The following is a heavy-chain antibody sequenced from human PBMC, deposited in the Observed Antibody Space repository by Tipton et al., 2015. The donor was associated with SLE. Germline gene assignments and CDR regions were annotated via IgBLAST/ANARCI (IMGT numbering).Heavy chain of an antibody. J-gene: IGHJ4*02. CDR2: IYTSGTT. V-gene: IGHV4-61*02. D-gene: IGHD3-10*01. CDR3: ARVYHGRGSTPPHYFDY. Sequence: TLSLTCTVSGGSISSGYYFWSWIRQPAGKGLEWIGRIYTSGTTHYNPSLKSRVTISMDTSKNQFSLKLTSVTAADTAVYYCARVYHGRGSTPPHYFDYWGQGTLVTVSS. CDR1: GGSISSGYYF.